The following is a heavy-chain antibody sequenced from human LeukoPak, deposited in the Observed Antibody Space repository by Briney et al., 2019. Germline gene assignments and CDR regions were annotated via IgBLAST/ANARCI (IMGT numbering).Heavy chain of an antibody. CDR3: ARGGKSLDSSGDYFDY. D-gene: IGHD6-19*01. CDR1: GFTVSGTY. V-gene: IGHV3-66*01. Sequence: PGGSLRLSCAVSGFTVSGTYMSWVRQAAGKGLEWVSVFYSGGSTYYADSVKGRFTISRDNSKNTLYLQMNSLRAEDTAVYYCARGGKSLDSSGDYFDYWGQGTLVTVSS. J-gene: IGHJ4*02. CDR2: FYSGGST.